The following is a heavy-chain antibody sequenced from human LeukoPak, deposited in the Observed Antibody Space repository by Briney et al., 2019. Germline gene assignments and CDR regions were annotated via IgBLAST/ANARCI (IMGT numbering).Heavy chain of an antibody. Sequence: GGSLRLSCAASGFTVSTNYMSWVRQAPGKGLEWVSVIFRDDTTYYADSVKGRFTISRDNSKNTLYLQMSSVRAEDTAVYYCARGGGLDVWGQGATVTVSS. D-gene: IGHD3-16*01. CDR1: GFTVSTNY. CDR3: ARGGGLDV. CDR2: IFRDDTT. J-gene: IGHJ6*02. V-gene: IGHV3-53*01.